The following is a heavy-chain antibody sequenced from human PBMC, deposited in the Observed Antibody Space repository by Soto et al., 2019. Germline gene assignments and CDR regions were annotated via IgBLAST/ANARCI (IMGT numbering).Heavy chain of an antibody. CDR1: GFTFSSYA. D-gene: IGHD3-10*01. CDR2: ISGSGGST. Sequence: PGGSLRLSCAASGFTFSSYAMSWVRQAPGKGLEWVSAISGSGGSTYYADSVKGRFTISRDNSKNTLYLQMNSLRAEDTAVYYCATLNHYYGSGTFDYWGQGTLVTVSS. CDR3: ATLNHYYGSGTFDY. J-gene: IGHJ4*02. V-gene: IGHV3-23*01.